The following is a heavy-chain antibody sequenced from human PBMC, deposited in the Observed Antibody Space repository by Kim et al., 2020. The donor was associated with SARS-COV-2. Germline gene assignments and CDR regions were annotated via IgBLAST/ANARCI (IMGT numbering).Heavy chain of an antibody. J-gene: IGHJ6*02. CDR2: ISADGVST. CDR1: GFRFDEYD. V-gene: IGHV3-43*02. CDR3: AKDVCSSTSCPYYYYYGMDV. D-gene: IGHD2-2*01. Sequence: GGSLRLSCGASGFRFDEYDMNWVHQAPGKGLEWVSLISADGVSTYYADSVKGRFTISRDNNRNSLYLQMSSLRSEDTALYFCAKDVCSSTSCPYYYYYGMDVWGQGTTVIVSS.